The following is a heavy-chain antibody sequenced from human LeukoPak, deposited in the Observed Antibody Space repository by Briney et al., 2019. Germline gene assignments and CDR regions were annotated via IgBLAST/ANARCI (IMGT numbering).Heavy chain of an antibody. V-gene: IGHV4-30-2*01. CDR1: GGSISSGGYS. CDR2: IYHSGST. Sequence: SQTLSLTCAASGGSISSGGYSWTWIRQPPGKGLEWIGYIYHSGSTYYNPSLKSRVTISVDRSKNQFSLKLSSVTAADTAVYYCARVGPRYGDSYYFDYWGQGTLVTVSS. CDR3: ARVGPRYGDSYYFDY. J-gene: IGHJ4*02. D-gene: IGHD4-17*01.